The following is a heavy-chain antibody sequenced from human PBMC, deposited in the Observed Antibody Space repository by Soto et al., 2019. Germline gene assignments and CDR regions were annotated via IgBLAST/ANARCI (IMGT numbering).Heavy chain of an antibody. V-gene: IGHV4-59*08. J-gene: IGHJ4*02. D-gene: IGHD4-17*01. CDR2: IYYSGST. Sequence: SETLSLTCTVSGGSISSYYWSWIRQPPGKGLEWIGYIYYSGSTNYNPSLKSRVTISVDTSKNQFSLKLSSVTAADTAVYYCVRTYAKYYFDYWGQGTLVTVSS. CDR3: VRTYAKYYFDY. CDR1: GGSISSYY.